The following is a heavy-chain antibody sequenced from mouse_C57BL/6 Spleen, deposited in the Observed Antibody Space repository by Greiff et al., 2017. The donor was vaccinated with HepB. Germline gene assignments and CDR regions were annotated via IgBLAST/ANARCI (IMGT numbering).Heavy chain of an antibody. CDR1: GISITTGNYR. D-gene: IGHD1-1*01. Sequence: EVKVIESGPGLVKPSQTVFLTCTVTGISITTGNYRWSWIRQFPGNKLEWIGYIYYSGTITYNPSLTSRTTITRDTPKNQFFLEMNSLTAEDTATYYCARAYGSSYVYYAMDYWGQGTSVTVSS. CDR2: IYYSGTI. V-gene: IGHV3-5*01. CDR3: ARAYGSSYVYYAMDY. J-gene: IGHJ4*01.